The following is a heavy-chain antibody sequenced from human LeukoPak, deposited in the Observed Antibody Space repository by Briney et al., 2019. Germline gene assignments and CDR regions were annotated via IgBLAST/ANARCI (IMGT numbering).Heavy chain of an antibody. D-gene: IGHD5-12*01. CDR3: ARHFRGYSGYVLGGMDV. V-gene: IGHV1-18*01. CDR1: GYTFTSYG. J-gene: IGHJ6*02. Sequence: GASVKVSCKASGYTFTSYGISWVRQAPGQGLEWMGWISAYNGNTNYAQKLQGRVTMTTDTSTSTAYMELRSLRSDDTAVYYCARHFRGYSGYVLGGMDVWGQGTTVTVSS. CDR2: ISAYNGNT.